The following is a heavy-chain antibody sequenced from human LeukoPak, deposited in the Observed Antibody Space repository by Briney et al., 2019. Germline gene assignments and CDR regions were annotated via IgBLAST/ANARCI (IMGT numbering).Heavy chain of an antibody. CDR3: ARFRTWGDKAFDY. Sequence: TGGSLRLSCAASGFTFSSYSMNWVRQAPGKGLEWVSSISSSSSYIYYADSVKGRFTISRDNAKNSLYLQMNSLRAEDTAVYYCARFRTWGDKAFDYWGQGTLVTVSS. V-gene: IGHV3-21*01. D-gene: IGHD2-21*02. J-gene: IGHJ4*02. CDR1: GFTFSSYS. CDR2: ISSSSSYI.